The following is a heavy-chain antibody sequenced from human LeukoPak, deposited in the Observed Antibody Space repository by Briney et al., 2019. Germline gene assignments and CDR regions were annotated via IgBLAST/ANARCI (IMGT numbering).Heavy chain of an antibody. CDR2: IWYDGSNK. CDR3: ARPSSRDGYNYFDY. D-gene: IGHD5-24*01. CDR1: GFTFSSYG. V-gene: IGHV3-33*01. Sequence: PGGSLRLSCAASGFTFSSYGMHWVRQAPGKGLEWVAVIWYDGSNKYYADSVKGRFTISRDNSKNTLYLQMNSLRAEDTAVYYCARPSSRDGYNYFDYWGQGTLVTVSS. J-gene: IGHJ4*02.